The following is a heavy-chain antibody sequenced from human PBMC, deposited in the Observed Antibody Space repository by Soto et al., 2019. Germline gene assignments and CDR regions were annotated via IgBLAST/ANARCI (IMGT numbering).Heavy chain of an antibody. J-gene: IGHJ3*02. V-gene: IGHV4-34*01. Sequence: QVQLQQWGAGLLKPSETLSLTCAVYGGSFRGYYWSWIRQPPGKGLEWIGEINHSGSTNYNPSLKSLVTISIDTSKNQFSLKLSSVTAADTAVYYCARESVGYEILTGSWNAFDIWGRGTMVTVSS. CDR3: ARESVGYEILTGSWNAFDI. D-gene: IGHD3-9*01. CDR1: GGSFRGYY. CDR2: INHSGST.